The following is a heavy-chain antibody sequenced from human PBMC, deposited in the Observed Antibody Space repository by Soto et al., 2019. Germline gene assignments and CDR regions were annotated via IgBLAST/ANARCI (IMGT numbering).Heavy chain of an antibody. CDR1: GFTFSSYA. V-gene: IGHV3-23*01. D-gene: IGHD6-6*01. CDR3: GRGIAARPRASAPINYYYYYGMDV. Sequence: GGSPRLSCAASGFTFSSYAMSWVRQAPGKGLEWVSAISGSGGSTYYADSVKGRFTISRDNSKNTLYLQMNSLRAEDTAVYYCGRGIAARPRASAPINYYYYYGMDVWGQGTTVTVSS. CDR2: ISGSGGST. J-gene: IGHJ6*02.